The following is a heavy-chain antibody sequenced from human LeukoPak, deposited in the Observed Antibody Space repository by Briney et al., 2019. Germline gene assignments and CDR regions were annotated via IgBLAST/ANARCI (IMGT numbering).Heavy chain of an antibody. CDR2: IYYSGST. Sequence: PSETLSLTCTVSGGSISSGDYYWSWIRQPPGEGLEWIGYIYYSGSTYYNPSLKSRVTISVDTSKNQFSLKLSSVTAADTAVYYCAREGSSSWYGYWGQGTLVTVSS. D-gene: IGHD6-13*01. J-gene: IGHJ4*02. CDR1: GGSISSGDYY. CDR3: AREGSSSWYGY. V-gene: IGHV4-30-4*01.